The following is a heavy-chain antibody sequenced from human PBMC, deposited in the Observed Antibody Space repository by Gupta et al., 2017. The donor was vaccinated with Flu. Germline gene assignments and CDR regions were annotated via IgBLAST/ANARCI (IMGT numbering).Heavy chain of an antibody. CDR1: GFTFSSYS. CDR2: ISGSGGST. J-gene: IGHJ5*02. D-gene: IGHD4-17*01. V-gene: IGHV3-23*01. CDR3: AKDWREYYGENLNWFDP. Sequence: EVQLLESGGGWVQPGGSLRLSCAASGFTFSSYSMSWVRPAPGKGLEWVSAISGSGGSTYYADSVKGRFTISRDNSKNTLYLQMNSLRAEDTAVYYCAKDWREYYGENLNWFDPWGQGTLVTVSS.